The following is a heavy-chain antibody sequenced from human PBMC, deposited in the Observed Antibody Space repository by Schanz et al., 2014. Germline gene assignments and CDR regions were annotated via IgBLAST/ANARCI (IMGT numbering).Heavy chain of an antibody. Sequence: QVQLQESGPGLVKPSETLSLTCTVSGGSINNYYWNWIRQPARKGLEWIGRIHGSGKTNYNPSLRSRVTMSVDTSKNQVSLNVWSLTAADTAVYYCARSRAPDPTWTFHLDSWGQGTLVTVSS. CDR1: GGSINNYY. D-gene: IGHD3-10*01. J-gene: IGHJ4*02. CDR3: ARSRAPDPTWTFHLDS. V-gene: IGHV4-4*07. CDR2: IHGSGKT.